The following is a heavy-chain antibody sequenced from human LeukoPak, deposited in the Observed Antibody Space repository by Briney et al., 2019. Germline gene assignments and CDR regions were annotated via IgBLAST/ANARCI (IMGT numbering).Heavy chain of an antibody. V-gene: IGHV3-30*18. CDR1: GFTFSNFA. CDR3: AKVGASYNFAY. CDR2: ILYDGGNK. D-gene: IGHD1-1*01. J-gene: IGHJ4*02. Sequence: GRSLRLSCAASGFTFSNFAIHWVRQAPGKGLEWVAVILYDGGNKYYGDTVEGRFTISRDNSKNTVYLEMNSLRAEDTAVYYCAKVGASYNFAYWGQGTLVTVSS.